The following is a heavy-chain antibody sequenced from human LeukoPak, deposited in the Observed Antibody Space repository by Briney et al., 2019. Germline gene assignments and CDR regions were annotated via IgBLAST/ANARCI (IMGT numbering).Heavy chain of an antibody. CDR2: IYYSGST. CDR1: GGSISSSSYY. CDR3: ARQRRYYDILTGYYNGYYYMDV. D-gene: IGHD3-9*01. V-gene: IGHV4-39*01. J-gene: IGHJ6*03. Sequence: SETLSLTCTVSGGSISSSSYYWGWIRQPPGRGLEWIGSIYYSGSTYYNPSLKSRVTISVDTSKNQFSLKLSSVTAADTAVYYCARQRRYYDILTGYYNGYYYMDVWGKGTTVTISS.